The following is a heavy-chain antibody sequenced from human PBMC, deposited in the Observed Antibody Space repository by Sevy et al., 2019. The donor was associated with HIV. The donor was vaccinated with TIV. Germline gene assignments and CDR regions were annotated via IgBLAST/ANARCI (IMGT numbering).Heavy chain of an antibody. CDR1: GFTFSSYA. V-gene: IGHV3-30-3*01. J-gene: IGHJ4*02. D-gene: IGHD3-22*01. CDR3: ARDTYYYDSSGYFLD. Sequence: GGCLRLSCAASGFTFSSYAMHWVRQAPGKGLEWVAVISYDGSNKYYADSVKGRFTISRDNSKNTLYLQMNSLRAEDTAVRYCARDTYYYDSSGYFLDWGQGTLVTVSS. CDR2: ISYDGSNK.